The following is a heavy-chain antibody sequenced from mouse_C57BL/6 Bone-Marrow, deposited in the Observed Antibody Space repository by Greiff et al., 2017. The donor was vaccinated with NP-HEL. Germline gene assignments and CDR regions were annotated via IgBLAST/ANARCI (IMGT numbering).Heavy chain of an antibody. CDR2: ISGGGGNT. CDR3: ARHGYYFDY. J-gene: IGHJ2*01. V-gene: IGHV5-9*01. Sequence: EVKLMESGGGLVKPGGSLKLSCAASGFTFSSYTMSWVRQTPEKRLEWVATISGGGGNTYYPDSVKGRFTISSDNAKNTLYLQMSSLRSEDTALYYCARHGYYFDYWGQGTTLTVSS. CDR1: GFTFSSYT.